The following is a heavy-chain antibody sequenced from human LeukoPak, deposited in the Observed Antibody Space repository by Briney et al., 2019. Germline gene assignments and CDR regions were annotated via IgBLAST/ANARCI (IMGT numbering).Heavy chain of an antibody. CDR1: GGSVSSSY. D-gene: IGHD3-22*01. CDR3: ARAPYYYDSSGYRNYYYYYYGMDV. Sequence: PTPTPSLARSVFGGSVSSSYSGSVRPPPGGGMGWGGYIYYNGSTNTNPSHKSRVTISVDTSKNQFSLKLSSVTAADTAVYYCARAPYYYDSSGYRNYYYYYYGMDVWVQGATVTVSS. CDR2: IYYNGST. J-gene: IGHJ6*01. V-gene: IGHV4-59*02.